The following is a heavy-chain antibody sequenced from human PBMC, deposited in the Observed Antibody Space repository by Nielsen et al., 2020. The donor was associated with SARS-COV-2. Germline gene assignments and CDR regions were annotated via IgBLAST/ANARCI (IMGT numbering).Heavy chain of an antibody. Sequence: SLKISCAASGFTFDDYAMHWVRQAPGKGLEWVSGISWNSGSIGYADSVTGRFTISRDNAKNSLYLQMNSLRAEDTALYYCIGGGGSGAFDIWGQGTMVTVSS. J-gene: IGHJ3*02. CDR2: ISWNSGSI. V-gene: IGHV3-9*01. CDR1: GFTFDDYA. D-gene: IGHD2-15*01. CDR3: IGGGGSGAFDI.